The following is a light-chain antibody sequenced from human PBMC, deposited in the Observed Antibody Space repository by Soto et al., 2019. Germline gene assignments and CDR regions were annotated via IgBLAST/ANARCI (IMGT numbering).Light chain of an antibody. Sequence: EIVLTQSPATLSLSPGERATLSCRASQSINSYLAWYQQKPGQAPRLLIYDASNRATGIPARFSGSGSGTDFTLTISSLEPEDFAVYYCQQRTNWQGLTFGGGTKVEIK. CDR1: QSINSY. J-gene: IGKJ4*01. V-gene: IGKV3-11*01. CDR3: QQRTNWQGLT. CDR2: DAS.